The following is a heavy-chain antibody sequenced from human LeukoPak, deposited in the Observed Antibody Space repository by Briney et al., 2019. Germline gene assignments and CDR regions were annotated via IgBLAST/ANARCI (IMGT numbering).Heavy chain of an antibody. CDR1: GFTVSSYE. V-gene: IGHV3-48*03. CDR2: ISSDGTTI. D-gene: IGHD2-21*02. J-gene: IGHJ3*02. CDR3: EAARQYVGDFDI. Sequence: GGSLRLSCAASGFTVSSYEVYGVRQAPGRGLEWVSYISSDGTTIKYADSVKGRFTISRDDAKRSLYLHMNGLRADDMAIYYCEAARQYVGDFDIWGQGTVVTVSS.